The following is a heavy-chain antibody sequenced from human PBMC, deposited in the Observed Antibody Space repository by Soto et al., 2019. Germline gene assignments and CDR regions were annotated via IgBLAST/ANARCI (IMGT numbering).Heavy chain of an antibody. V-gene: IGHV3-30*18. Sequence: PGGSLRLSCAASGFTFSSYGMHWVRQAPGKGLEWVAVISYDGSNKYYADSVKGRFTISRDNSKNTLYLQMNSLRAEDTAVYYCAKEPNVDTAMVMAFDIWGQGTMVTVSS. CDR3: AKEPNVDTAMVMAFDI. CDR2: ISYDGSNK. J-gene: IGHJ3*02. D-gene: IGHD5-18*01. CDR1: GFTFSSYG.